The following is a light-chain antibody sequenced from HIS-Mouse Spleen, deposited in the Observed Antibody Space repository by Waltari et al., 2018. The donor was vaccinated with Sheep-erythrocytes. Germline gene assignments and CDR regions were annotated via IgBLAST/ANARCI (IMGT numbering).Light chain of an antibody. CDR2: LGS. J-gene: IGKJ1*01. CDR3: MQALQTPRT. Sequence: DIVMTQSPLSLPVTPGEPASIPCRSSQSLLHSNGYNYLDWYLQKPGQSPQLLIYLGSYRASGVPDRFSGSGSGTDFTLKISRVEAEDVGVYYCMQALQTPRTFGQGTKVEIK. CDR1: QSLLHSNGYNY. V-gene: IGKV2-28*01.